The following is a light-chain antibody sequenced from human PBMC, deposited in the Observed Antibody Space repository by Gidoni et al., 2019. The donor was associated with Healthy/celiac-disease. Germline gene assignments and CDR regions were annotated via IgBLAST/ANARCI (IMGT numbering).Light chain of an antibody. CDR1: QSISSY. CDR2: AAS. V-gene: IGKV1-39*01. CDR3: QQSYSTLFT. Sequence: DIQMTQSLSSLSASVGDRVTITCRASQSISSYLNWYQQKPGKAPKLLTYAASSLQSGVPSRFSGSGSGTDFTLTISSLQPEDFATYYCQQSYSTLFTFGPGTKVDIK. J-gene: IGKJ3*01.